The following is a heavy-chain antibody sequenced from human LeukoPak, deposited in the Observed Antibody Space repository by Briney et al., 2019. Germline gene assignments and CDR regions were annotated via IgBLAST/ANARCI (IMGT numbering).Heavy chain of an antibody. CDR2: IYTSGST. CDR1: GGSISSGSYY. D-gene: IGHD6-13*01. CDR3: ARESTGYSSSWYLPVY. J-gene: IGHJ4*02. V-gene: IGHV4-61*02. Sequence: PSETLSLTCTVSGGSISSGSYYWSWIRQPAGKGLEWIGRIYTSGSTNYNPSLKSRVTISVDTSKNQFSLKLSSVTAADTAVYYCARESTGYSSSWYLPVYWGQGTLVTVSS.